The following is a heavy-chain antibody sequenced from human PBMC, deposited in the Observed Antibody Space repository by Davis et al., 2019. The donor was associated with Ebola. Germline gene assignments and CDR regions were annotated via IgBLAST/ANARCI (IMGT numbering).Heavy chain of an antibody. Sequence: SETLSLTCTVSGDSINNYFWSWIRQSPGKGLEWIGYISFSGNTKYNPSLKNRVTMSVDASNSHFSLKLRSVTAADTAVYYCARLLTYDYLADYMWFDPWGQGTLVAVSS. V-gene: IGHV4-59*01. CDR1: GDSINNYF. J-gene: IGHJ5*02. CDR3: ARLLTYDYLADYMWFDP. D-gene: IGHD3-9*01. CDR2: ISFSGNT.